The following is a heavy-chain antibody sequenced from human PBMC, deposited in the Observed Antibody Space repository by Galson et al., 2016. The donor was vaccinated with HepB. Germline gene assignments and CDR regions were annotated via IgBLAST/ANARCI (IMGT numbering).Heavy chain of an antibody. CDR1: GFTFSSYG. V-gene: IGHV3-33*01. CDR3: ARELDSSGWYAPDY. Sequence: SLRLSCAASGFTFSSYGMHWVRQAPGKGLEWVAVIWYDGSNKYYADSVKGRFTISRDNSKNTLYLQMNSLRAEDTAVYYCARELDSSGWYAPDYWGQGTLVIVSS. J-gene: IGHJ4*02. CDR2: IWYDGSNK. D-gene: IGHD6-19*01.